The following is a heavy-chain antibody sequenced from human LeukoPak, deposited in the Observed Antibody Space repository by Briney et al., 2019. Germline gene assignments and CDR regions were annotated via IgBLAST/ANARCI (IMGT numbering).Heavy chain of an antibody. J-gene: IGHJ4*02. V-gene: IGHV3-21*01. CDR1: GFTFSSYS. Sequence: GGSLRLSCAVSGFTFSSYSMNWVRQAPGKGLEWVSSISSSSSYIYYADSVKGRFTISRDNAKNSLYLQMNSLRAEDTAVYYCARGKDDYVWGSYRPFDYWGQGTLVTVSS. CDR3: ARGKDDYVWGSYRPFDY. CDR2: ISSSSSYI. D-gene: IGHD3-16*02.